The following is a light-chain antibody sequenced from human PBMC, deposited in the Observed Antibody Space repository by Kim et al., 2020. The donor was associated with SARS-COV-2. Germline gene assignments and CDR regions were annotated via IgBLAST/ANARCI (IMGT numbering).Light chain of an antibody. CDR3: AAWDDSLNGVV. Sequence: QSVLTQPPSASGTPGQRVTISRSGSSSNIGSNPVNWYQQFLGTAPKLLIYTNNQWPSGVPDRFSGSQSGTSASLAVSGLQSEDEADYYCAAWDDSLNGVVFGGGTQLTI. CDR1: SSNIGSNP. J-gene: IGLJ2*01. CDR2: TNN. V-gene: IGLV1-44*01.